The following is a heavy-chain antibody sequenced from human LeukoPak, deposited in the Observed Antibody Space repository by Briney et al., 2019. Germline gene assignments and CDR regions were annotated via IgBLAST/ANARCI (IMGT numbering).Heavy chain of an antibody. CDR2: MYYSGST. Sequence: PSETLSLTCTVHGGHICSSSDYSGRIRQPPGKGLEWIVSMYYSGSTYYNPSLKSRFAITVDTSKTQFSRKLSSVTAAVTAVFCCAVPYESGACRCLGYFDYWGQGTLVTVSS. J-gene: IGHJ4*02. D-gene: IGHD3-22*01. CDR1: GGHICSSSDY. V-gene: IGHV4-39*01. CDR3: AVPYESGACRCLGYFDY.